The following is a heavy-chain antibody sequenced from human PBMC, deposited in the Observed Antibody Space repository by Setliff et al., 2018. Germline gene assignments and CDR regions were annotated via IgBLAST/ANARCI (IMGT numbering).Heavy chain of an antibody. CDR2: IYPGDSDT. CDR1: GYSFTSYW. D-gene: IGHD3-22*01. J-gene: IGHJ3*02. Sequence: PGESLKLSCKGSGYSFTSYWIGWVRQMPGKGLEWMGIIYPGDSDTRYSPSFQGQVTISADKSISTAYLQWSSLKASDTAMYYCARHKGYYDSSGCYYPNAFDIWGQGTMVTVSS. V-gene: IGHV5-51*01. CDR3: ARHKGYYDSSGCYYPNAFDI.